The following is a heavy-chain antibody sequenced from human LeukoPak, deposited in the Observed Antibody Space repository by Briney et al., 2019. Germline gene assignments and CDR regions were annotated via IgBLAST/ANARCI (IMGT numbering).Heavy chain of an antibody. Sequence: ASVKVSCKVSGYTLTELSMHWVRQAPGKGLEWMGGFDPEDGETIYAQKFQGRVTMTEVTSTDTAYMELGSLRSEDTAVYYCATTHRTLPDYYYYYGMDVWGQGTTVTVSS. D-gene: IGHD1-26*01. CDR3: ATTHRTLPDYYYYYGMDV. CDR2: FDPEDGET. V-gene: IGHV1-24*01. CDR1: GYTLTELS. J-gene: IGHJ6*02.